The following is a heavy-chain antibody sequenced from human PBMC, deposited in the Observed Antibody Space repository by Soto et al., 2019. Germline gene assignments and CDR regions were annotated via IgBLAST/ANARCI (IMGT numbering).Heavy chain of an antibody. Sequence: GPSVKVSCKASGGTFSSYAISWVRQAPGQGLEWMGGIIPIFGTANYAQKFQGRVTITADESTSTAYMELSSLRSEDTAVYYCARVLGSGWAIFDYWGQGTLVTVSS. CDR1: GGTFSSYA. D-gene: IGHD6-19*01. J-gene: IGHJ4*02. CDR3: ARVLGSGWAIFDY. CDR2: IIPIFGTA. V-gene: IGHV1-69*13.